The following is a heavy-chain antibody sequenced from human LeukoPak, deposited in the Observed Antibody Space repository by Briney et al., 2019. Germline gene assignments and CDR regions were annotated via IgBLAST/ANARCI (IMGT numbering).Heavy chain of an antibody. CDR1: GFAVSSNY. CDR3: ARDRLYISSSEDY. V-gene: IGHV3-53*01. J-gene: IGHJ4*02. Sequence: GGSLRLSCAASGFAVSSNYMSWVRQAPGKGLEWVSVIYSGGSTYYADSVKGRFTISRDSSKNTLYLQMNSLRVEDTAVYYCARDRLYISSSEDYWGQGILVTVSS. D-gene: IGHD6-6*01. CDR2: IYSGGST.